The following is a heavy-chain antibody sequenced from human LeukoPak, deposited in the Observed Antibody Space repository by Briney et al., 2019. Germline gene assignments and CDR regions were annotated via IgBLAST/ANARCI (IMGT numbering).Heavy chain of an antibody. Sequence: ASVKVSCKASGYTFTSYYMHWVRQAPGQGLEWMGIINPSGGSTSYAQKFQGRVTMTRDTSTSTVYMELSSLRSEDTAVYYCAREGIAVAGTGPFDYWGQGTLVTVSS. CDR2: INPSGGST. J-gene: IGHJ4*02. V-gene: IGHV1-46*01. D-gene: IGHD6-19*01. CDR3: AREGIAVAGTGPFDY. CDR1: GYTFTSYY.